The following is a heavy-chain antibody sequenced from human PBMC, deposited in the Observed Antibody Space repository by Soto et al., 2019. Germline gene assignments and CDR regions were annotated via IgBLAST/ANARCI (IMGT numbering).Heavy chain of an antibody. CDR2: MNPNSGNT. V-gene: IGHV1-8*01. CDR1: GYTFTSYD. J-gene: IGHJ6*02. D-gene: IGHD3-3*01. CDR3: ARVAGDAYDFWSGYYINYYYYGMDV. Sequence: ASVKVSCKASGYTFTSYDINWVRQATGQGLEWMGWMNPNSGNTGYAQKFQGRVTMIRNTSISTAYMELSSLRSEDTAVYYCARVAGDAYDFWSGYYINYYYYGMDVWGQGTTVTVSS.